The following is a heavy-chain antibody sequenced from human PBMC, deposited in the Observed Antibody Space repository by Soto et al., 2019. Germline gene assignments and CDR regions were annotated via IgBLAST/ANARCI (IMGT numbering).Heavy chain of an antibody. CDR2: IYYSGST. V-gene: IGHV4-39*01. D-gene: IGHD6-13*01. Sequence: SETLSLTCTVSGGSISSGGYYWSWIRQHPGKGLEWIGYIYYSGSTYYNPSLKSRVTISVDTYKNQFSLKMSSVTAAETAVYYCARQAAGSIYYYYYYGMDVWGQGTTVTVS. CDR3: ARQAAGSIYYYYYYGMDV. J-gene: IGHJ6*02. CDR1: GGSISSGGYY.